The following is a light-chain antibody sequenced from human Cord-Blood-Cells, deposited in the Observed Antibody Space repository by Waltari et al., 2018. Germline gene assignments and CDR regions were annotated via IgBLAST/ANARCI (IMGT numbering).Light chain of an antibody. CDR2: AAS. Sequence: DIQMTQSPSSLSASVGDRVTITCRASQSISSYLNWYHQKPGKAPKLLIYAASSLQSGVPSRFSGSGSGTDFTLTISSLQPEDFATYYCQQSYRTLTFGGGTKVEIK. CDR3: QQSYRTLT. J-gene: IGKJ4*01. V-gene: IGKV1-39*01. CDR1: QSISSY.